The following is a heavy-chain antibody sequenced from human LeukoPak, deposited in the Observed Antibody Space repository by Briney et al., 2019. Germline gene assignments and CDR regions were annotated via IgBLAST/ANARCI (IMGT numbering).Heavy chain of an antibody. V-gene: IGHV3-23*01. CDR2: ISGSGGST. D-gene: IGHD2-15*01. CDR3: AKSTLRRYCSGGSCYSPGLDY. J-gene: IGHJ4*02. Sequence: GGSLRLSCAASGFTFSSYAMSWVRQAPGKGLEWVSAISGSGGSTYYADSVKGRFTISRDNSKNTLYLQMNSLRAEDTAVHYCAKSTLRRYCSGGSCYSPGLDYWGQGTLVTVSS. CDR1: GFTFSSYA.